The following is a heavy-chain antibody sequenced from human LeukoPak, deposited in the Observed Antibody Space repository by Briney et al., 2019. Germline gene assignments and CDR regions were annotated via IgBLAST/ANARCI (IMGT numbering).Heavy chain of an antibody. D-gene: IGHD6-13*01. CDR3: ARDDRIGAAGTFDN. J-gene: IGHJ4*02. Sequence: GGSLRLSCAASGFTVSSCFMSWIRQAPGKGLEWVSIIYSGGTTYYADSVKGRFTISRDNSKNTLYLQMNSLRAEDTAVYFCARDDRIGAAGTFDNWGQGTLVTVSS. V-gene: IGHV3-53*01. CDR1: GFTVSSCF. CDR2: IYSGGTT.